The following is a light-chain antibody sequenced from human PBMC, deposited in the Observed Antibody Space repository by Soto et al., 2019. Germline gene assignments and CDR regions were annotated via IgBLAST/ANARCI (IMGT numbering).Light chain of an antibody. V-gene: IGLV2-14*01. Sequence: QSALTQPASVSGSPGQSITISCTGTSSDVGGYNYVSWYQQHPGKAPKLTIYDVSNRPSGVSNRFSGSKSGNTASLTISGLQAEDEADYYCSSYTSSSTLLYVFGPGTKLTVL. CDR3: SSYTSSSTLLYV. CDR1: SSDVGGYNY. CDR2: DVS. J-gene: IGLJ1*01.